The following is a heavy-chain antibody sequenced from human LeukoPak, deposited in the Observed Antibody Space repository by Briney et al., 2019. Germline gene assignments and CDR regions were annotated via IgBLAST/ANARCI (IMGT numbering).Heavy chain of an antibody. Sequence: SETLSLTCTVSGGSISSYYWSWIRQPPGKGLEWIGYIYYSGSTNYNPSLKSRVTISVDTSKNQFSLKLSSVTAADRAVYYCARRMNQLLSFDYWGQGTLVTVSS. CDR1: GGSISSYY. CDR3: ARRMNQLLSFDY. V-gene: IGHV4-59*01. D-gene: IGHD2-2*01. J-gene: IGHJ4*02. CDR2: IYYSGST.